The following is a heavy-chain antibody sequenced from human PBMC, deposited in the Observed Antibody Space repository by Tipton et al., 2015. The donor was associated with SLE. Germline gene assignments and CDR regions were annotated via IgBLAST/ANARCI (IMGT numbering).Heavy chain of an antibody. CDR3: AGNSGDGGHY. J-gene: IGHJ4*02. V-gene: IGHV4-34*01. D-gene: IGHD3-10*01. Sequence: LRLSCAVYGGSFSGYYWSWIRQPPGKGLEWIGEINHSGSTNYNPSLKSRVTISVDTSKNQFSLKLSSVTAADTAVYYCAGNSGDGGHYWGQGTLVTVSS. CDR2: INHSGST. CDR1: GGSFSGYY.